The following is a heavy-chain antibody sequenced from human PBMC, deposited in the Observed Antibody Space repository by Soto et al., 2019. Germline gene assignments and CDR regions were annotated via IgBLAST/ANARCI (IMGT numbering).Heavy chain of an antibody. CDR3: ARDKITGLFDY. J-gene: IGHJ4*02. Sequence: QVQLQQWDAGLLKPSETLSLTCAVYGGSFSGYYWTWIRQPPGTGLEWIGEINHSGSTNYHPSLKSRVTISVDTSKNQFSLKLTSVTAADTAVYYCARDKITGLFDYWGQGTLVTVSS. V-gene: IGHV4-34*01. CDR2: INHSGST. D-gene: IGHD2-8*02. CDR1: GGSFSGYY.